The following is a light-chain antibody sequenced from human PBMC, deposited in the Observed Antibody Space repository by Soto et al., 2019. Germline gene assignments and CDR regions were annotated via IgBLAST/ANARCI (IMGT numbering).Light chain of an antibody. CDR1: SSNIGSNT. J-gene: IGLJ2*01. CDR2: SNN. V-gene: IGLV1-44*01. Sequence: QAVVTQPPSASGTPGQRVTISCSGSSSNIGSNTVNWYQQFPGTAPKLLIDSNNHRPSGVPDRFSGSESGTSASLAISGLQSEDEAHYYCAAWDDSLNGVVFGGGTKVTVL. CDR3: AAWDDSLNGVV.